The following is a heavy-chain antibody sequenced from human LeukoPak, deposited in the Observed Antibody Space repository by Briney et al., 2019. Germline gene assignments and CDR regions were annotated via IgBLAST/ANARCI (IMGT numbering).Heavy chain of an antibody. CDR1: GGSISSYY. CDR2: IYYSGST. D-gene: IGHD3-3*01. CDR3: ARGFLIFGVALDAFDI. V-gene: IGHV4-59*12. Sequence: SETLSLTCTVSGGSISSYYWSWIRQPPGKGLEWIGYIYYSGSTNYNPSLKSRVTISVDTSKNQFSLKLSSVTAADTAVYYCARGFLIFGVALDAFDIWGQGTMVTVSS. J-gene: IGHJ3*02.